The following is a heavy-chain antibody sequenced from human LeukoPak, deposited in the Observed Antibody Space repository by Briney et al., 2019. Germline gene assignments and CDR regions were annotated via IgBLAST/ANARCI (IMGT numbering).Heavy chain of an antibody. Sequence: PGGSLRLSCAASGFTFSSYAMSWVRQAPGKGLEWVSAISGSGGSTYYADSVKGRFTISRDNSKNTLYLQMNSLRAEDTAVYYCARDFDSSGYYSPYFDYWGQGTLVTVSS. V-gene: IGHV3-23*01. CDR1: GFTFSSYA. J-gene: IGHJ4*02. D-gene: IGHD3-22*01. CDR3: ARDFDSSGYYSPYFDY. CDR2: ISGSGGST.